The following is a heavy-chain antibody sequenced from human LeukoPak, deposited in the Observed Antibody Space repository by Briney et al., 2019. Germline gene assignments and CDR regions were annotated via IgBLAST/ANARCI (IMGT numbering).Heavy chain of an antibody. Sequence: GGSLRLSCAASGFTFSSYSMNWVRQAPGKGLEWVSSISSSSSYIYYADSVKGRFTISRDNSKNTLYLQMNSLRAEDTAVYYCAKEGETTSILRFLEWLGKYFDYWGQGTLVTVSS. V-gene: IGHV3-21*04. CDR3: AKEGETTSILRFLEWLGKYFDY. J-gene: IGHJ4*02. CDR1: GFTFSSYS. CDR2: ISSSSSYI. D-gene: IGHD3-3*01.